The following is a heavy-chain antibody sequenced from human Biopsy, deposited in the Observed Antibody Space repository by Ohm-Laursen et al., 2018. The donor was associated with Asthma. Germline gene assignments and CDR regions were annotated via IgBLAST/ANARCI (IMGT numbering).Heavy chain of an antibody. J-gene: IGHJ5*02. V-gene: IGHV2-5*02. D-gene: IGHD6-6*01. CDR3: AHQYSSLRGWAFDP. CDR2: IHWDDDK. Sequence: ATQTLTLTRTFSGFSLSTSGVGVGWIRQPPGKALEWLALIHWDDDKRYSPSLKSRLTITKDTSKNQVVLTMTNMDPVDTATYYCAHQYSSLRGWAFDPRGQGTLVTVSS. CDR1: GFSLSTSGVG.